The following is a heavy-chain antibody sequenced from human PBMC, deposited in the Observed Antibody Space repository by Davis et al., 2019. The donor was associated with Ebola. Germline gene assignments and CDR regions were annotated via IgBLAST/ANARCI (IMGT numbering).Heavy chain of an antibody. CDR1: GFTFRTYF. V-gene: IGHV3-23*01. J-gene: IGHJ5*02. CDR3: AGDPNWESGS. CDR2: ISGSGAST. Sequence: GESLKISCAASGFTFRTYFMTWVRQAPGKGLEWVAGISGSGASTYYADSVKGRLTISRDNFKNTLYLQLDSLRIEDTARYYCAGDPNWESGSWGQGTLVSVSS. D-gene: IGHD1-1*01.